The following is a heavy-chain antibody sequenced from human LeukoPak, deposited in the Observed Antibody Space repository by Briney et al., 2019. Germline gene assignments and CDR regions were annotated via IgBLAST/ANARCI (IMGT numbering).Heavy chain of an antibody. CDR3: ARAHCSGWPHMFDP. CDR2: IYYSGST. D-gene: IGHD6-19*01. Sequence: PSETLSLTCTVSGGSISTYSWTWIRQPPGKGLEWIGNIYYSGSTNYNPSLKSRVTISIDTSKNQFSLKVSPVTAADTAVYYCARAHCSGWPHMFDPWGQGTLVTVPS. J-gene: IGHJ5*02. V-gene: IGHV4-59*01. CDR1: GGSISTYS.